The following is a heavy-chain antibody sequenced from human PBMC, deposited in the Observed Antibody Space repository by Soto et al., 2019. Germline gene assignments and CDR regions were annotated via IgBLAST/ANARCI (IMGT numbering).Heavy chain of an antibody. J-gene: IGHJ3*02. CDR1: GYTLTELS. CDR3: ATSSILWFGELSHACDI. Sequence: VQLVQSGAEVKKPGASVKVSCKVSGYTLTELSMHWVRQAPGKGLEWMGGFDPEDGETIYAQKFQCRVTMTEDTSTDTAYMELSSLRSEDTAVYYCATSSILWFGELSHACDIWGQGTMVTVSS. D-gene: IGHD3-10*01. CDR2: FDPEDGET. V-gene: IGHV1-24*01.